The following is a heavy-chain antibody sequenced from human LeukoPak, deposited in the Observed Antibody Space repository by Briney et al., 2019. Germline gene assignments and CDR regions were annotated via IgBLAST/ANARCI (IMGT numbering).Heavy chain of an antibody. D-gene: IGHD6-19*01. CDR1: AGTFSSYA. J-gene: IGHJ4*02. CDR2: IIPIFGTA. V-gene: IGHV1-69*05. CDR3: ARDGGAGYSSGLEYY. Sequence: SVKVSCKASAGTFSSYAISWVRQAPGQGLEWMGRIIPIFGTANYAQKFQGRVTITTDESTSTAYMELSSLRSEDTAVYYCARDGGAGYSSGLEYYWGQGTLVTVSS.